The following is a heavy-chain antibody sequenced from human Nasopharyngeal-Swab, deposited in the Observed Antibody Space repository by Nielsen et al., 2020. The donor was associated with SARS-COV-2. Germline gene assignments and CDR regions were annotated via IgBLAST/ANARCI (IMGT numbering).Heavy chain of an antibody. J-gene: IGHJ4*02. CDR3: AFVSYDSSGYYYSY. D-gene: IGHD3-22*01. V-gene: IGHV1-3*01. CDR2: INAGNGNT. CDR1: GYTFTSYA. Sequence: ASVKVSCKASGYTFTSYAMHWVRQAPGQRLEWMGWINAGNGNTKYSQKFQGRVTITRDTSATTAYMELSSLRSVDTAVYYCAFVSYDSSGYYYSYWGQGTLVTVSS.